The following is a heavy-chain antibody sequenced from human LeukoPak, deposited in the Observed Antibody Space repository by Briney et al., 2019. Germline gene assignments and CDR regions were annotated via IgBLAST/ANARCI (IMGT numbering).Heavy chain of an antibody. CDR1: GFTFGSYA. J-gene: IGHJ4*02. CDR3: AKDLSYSSSWYAY. CDR2: ISGSCGST. D-gene: IGHD6-13*01. V-gene: IGHV3-23*01. Sequence: GGSLRLSCAASGFTFGSYAMYWVRQAPGKGLEWVSGISGSCGSTFYADSVKGRFTISRDNSKNTLYLQMNSLRAEDTAVYYCAKDLSYSSSWYAYWGQGTLVTVSS.